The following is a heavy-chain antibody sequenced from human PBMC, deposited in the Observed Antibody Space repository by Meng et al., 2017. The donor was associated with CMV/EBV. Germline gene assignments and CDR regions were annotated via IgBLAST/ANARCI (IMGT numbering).Heavy chain of an antibody. V-gene: IGHV3-21*01. D-gene: IGHD3-3*01. CDR3: ARGLQGLELLPYDFWSGYYTDFDY. CDR2: ISSSSSYI. J-gene: IGHJ4*02. Sequence: LSLTCAASGFTFSSSSMNWVRQAPGKGLEWVSSISSSSSYIYYADSVKGRFTISRDNAKNSLYLQMNSLRAEDTAVYYCARGLQGLELLPYDFWSGYYTDFDYWGQGTLVTVSS. CDR1: GFTFSSSS.